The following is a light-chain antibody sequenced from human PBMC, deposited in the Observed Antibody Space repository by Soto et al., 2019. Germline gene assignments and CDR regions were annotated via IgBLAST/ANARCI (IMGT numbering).Light chain of an antibody. CDR2: GAS. Sequence: VVTQSPATLSLSPGERATLSCRASQSVGGDLAWYQQKPGQAPRLLIFGASTRATGISARFSGSGSATEFTLTISNLQYEAFALYFCQQYNGWPLTFGGGTKVDIK. V-gene: IGKV3-15*01. J-gene: IGKJ4*01. CDR3: QQYNGWPLT. CDR1: QSVGGD.